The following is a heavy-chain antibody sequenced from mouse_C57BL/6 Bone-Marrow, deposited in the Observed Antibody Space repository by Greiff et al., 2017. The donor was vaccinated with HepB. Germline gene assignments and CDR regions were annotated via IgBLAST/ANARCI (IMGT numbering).Heavy chain of an antibody. CDR2: IRSKSNNYAT. D-gene: IGHD1-1*01. Sequence: EVQLVESGGGLVQPTGSLKLSCAASGFSFNTYAMNWVRQAPGKGLEWVARIRSKSNNYATYYADSVKDRFTISRDDSESMLYLQMNNLKTEDTAMYYCVRNYGSFYYAMDYWGQGTSVTVSS. J-gene: IGHJ4*01. CDR1: GFSFNTYA. V-gene: IGHV10-1*01. CDR3: VRNYGSFYYAMDY.